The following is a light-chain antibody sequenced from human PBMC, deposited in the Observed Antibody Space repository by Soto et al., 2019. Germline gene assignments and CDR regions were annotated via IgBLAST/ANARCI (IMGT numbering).Light chain of an antibody. Sequence: DIQLTQSPSSLSASVGDRVTITCRASQGIRNDLAWYQQKPGKAPNLLIYAASTMLSGVPSRFSGSGSGTEFTPTISRQQPEDFSSYYCQQHNNYPLTFGGGTRVEI. CDR2: AAS. CDR1: QGIRND. J-gene: IGKJ4*01. CDR3: QQHNNYPLT. V-gene: IGKV1-9*01.